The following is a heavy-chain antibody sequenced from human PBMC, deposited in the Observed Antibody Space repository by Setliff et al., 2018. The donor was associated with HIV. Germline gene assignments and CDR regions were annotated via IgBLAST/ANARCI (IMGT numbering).Heavy chain of an antibody. Sequence: ASVKVSCKASGYTFTSHAFHWVRQAPGQSLEWMVWINVGNGNTRYSREFEGRVTITRDTSASTVHLELTSLRSEDMAVYYCARGSKRWLQFDFFDYWGQGTLVTVSS. CDR3: ARGSKRWLQFDFFDY. J-gene: IGHJ4*02. D-gene: IGHD5-12*01. CDR2: INVGNGNT. CDR1: GYTFTSHA. V-gene: IGHV1-3*03.